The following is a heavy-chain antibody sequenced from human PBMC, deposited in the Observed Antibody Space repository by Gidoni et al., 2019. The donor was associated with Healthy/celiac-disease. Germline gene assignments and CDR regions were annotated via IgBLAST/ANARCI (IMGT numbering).Heavy chain of an antibody. CDR3: ARGTIVATILPLDY. J-gene: IGHJ4*02. Sequence: QVQLVESGGGVVQPGRSLRLSCAASGFTFSSYGMHWVRQAPGKGLEWVAVIWYDGSNKYYADSVKGRFTISRDNSKNTLYLQMNSLRAEDTAVYYCARGTIVATILPLDYWGQGTLVTVSS. D-gene: IGHD5-12*01. CDR1: GFTFSSYG. CDR2: IWYDGSNK. V-gene: IGHV3-33*01.